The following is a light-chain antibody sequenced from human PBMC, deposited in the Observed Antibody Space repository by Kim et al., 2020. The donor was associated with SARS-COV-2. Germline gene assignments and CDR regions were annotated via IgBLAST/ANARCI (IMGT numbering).Light chain of an antibody. CDR2: QDS. V-gene: IGLV3-1*01. CDR3: QAWDSSTVV. CDR1: KLGDKY. Sequence: SYELTQPPSVSVSPGQTASITCSGEKLGDKYACWYPQKPGQSPVLVIYQDSKRPSGIPERFSGSNSGNTATLTISGTQAMDEADYYCQAWDSSTVVFGGGTQLT. J-gene: IGLJ2*01.